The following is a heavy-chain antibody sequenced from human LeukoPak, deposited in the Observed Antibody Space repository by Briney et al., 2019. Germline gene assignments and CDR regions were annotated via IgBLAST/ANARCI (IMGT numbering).Heavy chain of an antibody. CDR1: GFTFSSYW. Sequence: GGSLRLSCAASGFTFSSYWMSWVRQAPGKGLECLANIKEDGSEEYYVDSVKSRFSIYRDNAKNSLYLQMNSLRAEDTAVYYCARDWLAGNPYHAFDLWGKGTMVTVSS. D-gene: IGHD3-22*01. CDR3: ARDWLAGNPYHAFDL. CDR2: IKEDGSEE. V-gene: IGHV3-7*01. J-gene: IGHJ3*01.